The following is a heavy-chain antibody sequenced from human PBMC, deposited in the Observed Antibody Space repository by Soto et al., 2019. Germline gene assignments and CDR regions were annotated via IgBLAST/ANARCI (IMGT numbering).Heavy chain of an antibody. CDR2: IIPIFGTA. V-gene: IGHV1-69*13. CDR3: FFMVRGRHWFDP. CDR1: GGTFSSYA. J-gene: IGHJ5*02. Sequence: ASVKVSCKASGGTFSSYAISWVRQAPGQGLEWMGGIIPIFGTANYAQKFQGRVTITADESTSTAHMELSSLRSEDTAVYYCFFMVRGRHWFDPWGQGTLVTAPQ. D-gene: IGHD3-10*01.